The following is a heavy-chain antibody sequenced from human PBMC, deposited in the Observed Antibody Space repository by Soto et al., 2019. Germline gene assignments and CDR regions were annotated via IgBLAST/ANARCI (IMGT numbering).Heavy chain of an antibody. J-gene: IGHJ6*02. V-gene: IGHV3-21*01. Sequence: PGGSLRLSCAASGFTFSSYSMNWVRQAPGKGLEWVSSISSSSSYIYYADSVKGRFTISRDNAKDSLYLQMNSLRAEDTAVYYCARSPYCYGSGSYFSHYYGMDVWGQGTTVTVSS. CDR1: GFTFSSYS. CDR3: ARSPYCYGSGSYFSHYYGMDV. D-gene: IGHD3-10*01. CDR2: ISSSSSYI.